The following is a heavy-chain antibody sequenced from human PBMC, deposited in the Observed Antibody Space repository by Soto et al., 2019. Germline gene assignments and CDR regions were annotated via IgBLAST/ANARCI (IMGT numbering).Heavy chain of an antibody. CDR2: VFYSGTT. V-gene: IGHV4-59*12. Sequence: QMQLQESGPGLVKPSETLSLTCTVSGGPISGFYWIWIRQPPGKGLEWIGYVFYSGTTNYNPSLKSRLTITVGPSRNQFSLKLTSVTAADTAVYYCAEVGSRGWSPDYWGQGTLVTVSS. J-gene: IGHJ4*02. CDR1: GGPISGFY. D-gene: IGHD6-19*01. CDR3: AEVGSRGWSPDY.